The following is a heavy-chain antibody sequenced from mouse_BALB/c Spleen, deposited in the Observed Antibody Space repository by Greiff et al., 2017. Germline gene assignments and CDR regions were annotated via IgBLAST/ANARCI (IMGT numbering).Heavy chain of an antibody. CDR2: ISSGGSYT. Sequence: EVKVVESGGDLVKPGGSLKLSCAASGFTFSSYGMSWVRQTPDKRLEWVATISSGGSYTYYPDSVKGRLTISRDNAKNTLYLQMSSLKSEDTAMYYCARQRNDYDGNFDYWGQGTTLTVSS. V-gene: IGHV5-6*01. CDR3: ARQRNDYDGNFDY. J-gene: IGHJ2*01. D-gene: IGHD2-4*01. CDR1: GFTFSSYG.